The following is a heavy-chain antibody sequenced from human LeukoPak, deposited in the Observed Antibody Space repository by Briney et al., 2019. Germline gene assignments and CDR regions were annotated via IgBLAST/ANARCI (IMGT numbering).Heavy chain of an antibody. CDR3: ARDTRWLQSYYFDY. CDR2: ISGSSSTI. J-gene: IGHJ4*02. CDR1: GFTFSSYS. V-gene: IGHV3-48*01. Sequence: PGGSLRLSCAASGFTFSSYSMNWVRQAPGKGLEWGSYISGSSSTIYYADSVKGRFTISRDNGKNTLYLQMNSLRAEDTAVYYCARDTRWLQSYYFDYWGQGTLVTASS. D-gene: IGHD5-24*01.